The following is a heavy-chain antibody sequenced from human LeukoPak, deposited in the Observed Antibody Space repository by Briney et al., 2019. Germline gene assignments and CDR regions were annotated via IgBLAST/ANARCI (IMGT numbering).Heavy chain of an antibody. D-gene: IGHD3-22*01. CDR2: INSDGSST. Sequence: GGSLRLSCAASGFTFSSYWMHWVRQAPGKGLVWVSRINSDGSSTSYADSVKGRFTISRDNAKNTLYLQMNSLRAEDTAVYYCARDLATTYYYDSSGYYEDAFDIWGQGTMVTVSS. V-gene: IGHV3-74*01. CDR3: ARDLATTYYYDSSGYYEDAFDI. J-gene: IGHJ3*02. CDR1: GFTFSSYW.